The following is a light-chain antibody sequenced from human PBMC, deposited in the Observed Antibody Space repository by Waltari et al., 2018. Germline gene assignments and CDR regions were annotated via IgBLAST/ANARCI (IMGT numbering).Light chain of an antibody. Sequence: EIVLTQSTGTLSLSPGESATLSCRASQTIIANYLAWYQQKPGQAPRLLIYGASNRATGIPDRFSGSGSGTDFTLTISRLEPEDYAVYHCQQYGTSSALTFGGGTKVEIK. CDR3: QQYGTSSALT. J-gene: IGKJ4*01. CDR2: GAS. V-gene: IGKV3-20*01. CDR1: QTIIANY.